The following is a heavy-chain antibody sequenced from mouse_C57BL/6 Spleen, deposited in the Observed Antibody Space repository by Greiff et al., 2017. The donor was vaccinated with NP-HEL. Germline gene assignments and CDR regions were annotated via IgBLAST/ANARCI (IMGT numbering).Heavy chain of an antibody. V-gene: IGHV5-6*02. CDR2: ISSGGGCT. CDR3: ARRGCTTVVRYFDV. Sequence: EVKVVESGGDLVKPGGSLKLSCAASGFTFSSYGMSWVRQTPDKRLEWVATISSGGGCTYYTDSVKGRFTLSIDKAKNTLYLQLSSLKSEDTAMDYCARRGCTTVVRYFDVWGTGTTVTVSS. D-gene: IGHD1-1*01. J-gene: IGHJ1*03. CDR1: GFTFSSYG.